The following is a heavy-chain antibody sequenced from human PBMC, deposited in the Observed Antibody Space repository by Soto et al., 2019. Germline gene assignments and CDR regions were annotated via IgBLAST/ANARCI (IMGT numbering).Heavy chain of an antibody. CDR1: GCTFSTYA. CDR2: ISNDGSNK. CDR3: ARDLMDIVVVRAASKCFDL. J-gene: IGHJ5*02. V-gene: IGHV3-30-3*01. Sequence: LSCAASGCTFSTYAMHWVRQAPGKGLEWVAIISNDGSNKYSANSVRGGFTISRDNSKNTLYLQMNSLRAEDTAVYYCARDLMDIVVVRAASKCFDLWGQGTLVTVSS. D-gene: IGHD2-2*03.